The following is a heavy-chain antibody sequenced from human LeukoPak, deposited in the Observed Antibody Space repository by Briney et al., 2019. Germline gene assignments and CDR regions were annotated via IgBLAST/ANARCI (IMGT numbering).Heavy chain of an antibody. CDR3: ARKGAVIPGRTQDAFDI. CDR2: IKQDGGEK. CDR1: GFTFSTYW. D-gene: IGHD2-21*01. V-gene: IGHV3-7*01. Sequence: PGGFLRLSCAASGFTFSTYWMSWVRQAPGKGLEWVANIKQDGGEKYYMDSVKGRFTISRDNAKNSLYLQMNSLRAEDTAVYYCARKGAVIPGRTQDAFDIWGQGTLVTVSS. J-gene: IGHJ3*02.